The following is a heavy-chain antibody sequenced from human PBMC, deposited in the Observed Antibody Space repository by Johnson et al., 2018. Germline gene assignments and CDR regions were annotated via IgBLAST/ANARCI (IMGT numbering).Heavy chain of an antibody. V-gene: IGHV3-33*01. Sequence: QVQLVQSGGGVVQPGRSLRLSCAASGFTFSSYGMHWVRQAPGKGLEWVAVIWYDGSNKYYADSVKGRFTISRDNSKNTLYLQMNSLRAEDTAVYYCARDHLRPEYYDSGGYSFQHWGQGTLVTVSS. CDR1: GFTFSSYG. D-gene: IGHD3-22*01. CDR3: ARDHLRPEYYDSGGYSFQH. J-gene: IGHJ1*01. CDR2: IWYDGSNK.